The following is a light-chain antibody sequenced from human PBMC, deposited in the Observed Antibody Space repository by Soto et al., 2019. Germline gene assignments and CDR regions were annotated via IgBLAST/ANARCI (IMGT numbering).Light chain of an antibody. V-gene: IGKV3-15*01. CDR2: GAS. CDR3: QQYNNWPPLT. CDR1: QSVSSN. J-gene: IGKJ4*01. Sequence: EIVMTQSPATLSVSPGERATLSCRASQSVSSNLAWYQQKPGQAPRLLIYGASTRATGIPARFSGSGSGTEVTLTISCLQSEDVAVYYCQQYNNWPPLTFGGGTKVEIK.